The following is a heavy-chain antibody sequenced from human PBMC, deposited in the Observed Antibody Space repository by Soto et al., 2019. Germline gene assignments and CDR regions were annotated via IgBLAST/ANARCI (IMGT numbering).Heavy chain of an antibody. V-gene: IGHV4-31*03. Sequence: QVQLQESGPGLVKPSETLSLTCTVSGGSFNSGGYYWSWIRQHPGKGLEWLGYIDHSGYTFYNPSLQSRIILSMDTSKNQFSLKLSSATAADTAVYFCARKQAGFFYVIDYWGQGTLVTVSS. CDR3: ARKQAGFFYVIDY. D-gene: IGHD3-3*01. CDR2: IDHSGYT. CDR1: GGSFNSGGYY. J-gene: IGHJ4*02.